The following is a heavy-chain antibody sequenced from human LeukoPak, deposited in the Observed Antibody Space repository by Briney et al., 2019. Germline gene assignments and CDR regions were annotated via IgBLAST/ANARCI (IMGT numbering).Heavy chain of an antibody. CDR1: GFTFDDYA. Sequence: GGSLRLSCAASGFTFDDYAMHWVRQAPGKGLEWVSGISWNGGSIDYADSVKGRFTISRDNAKNSLYLQMNSLRAEDTAFYYCAKAEGFFGGYYDHWGQGTLVTVSS. CDR3: AKAEGFFGGYYDH. V-gene: IGHV3-9*01. J-gene: IGHJ4*02. CDR2: ISWNGGSI. D-gene: IGHD4-23*01.